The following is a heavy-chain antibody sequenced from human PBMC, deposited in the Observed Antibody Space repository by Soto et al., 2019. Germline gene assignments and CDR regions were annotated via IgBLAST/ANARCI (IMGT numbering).Heavy chain of an antibody. J-gene: IGHJ4*02. Sequence: GGSLRLSCAASGFTFSSYSMNWVRQTPGKGLEWVSSISRSSDHMYYADSVRGRFTISRDNAKNSLFLQMNSLRAEGTAVYYCTRAISGGPFDYWGQGALVTVSS. D-gene: IGHD2-15*01. V-gene: IGHV3-21*01. CDR3: TRAISGGPFDY. CDR2: ISRSSDHM. CDR1: GFTFSSYS.